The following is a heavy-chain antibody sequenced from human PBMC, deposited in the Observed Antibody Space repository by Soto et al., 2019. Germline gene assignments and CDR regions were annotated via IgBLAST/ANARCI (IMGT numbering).Heavy chain of an antibody. CDR1: GFIFTNYA. V-gene: IGHV3-23*01. CDR3: VREGRGSFDF. D-gene: IGHD5-12*01. CDR2: IGGRGNSA. Sequence: GGSLRLSCAASGFIFTNYAMNWVRQAPGKGLEWVSVIGGRGNSAYYADSVQGRFTISRDNSKNTLSLQMSSLTAGDTAIYYCVREGRGSFDFWGRGTMVTVSS. J-gene: IGHJ3*01.